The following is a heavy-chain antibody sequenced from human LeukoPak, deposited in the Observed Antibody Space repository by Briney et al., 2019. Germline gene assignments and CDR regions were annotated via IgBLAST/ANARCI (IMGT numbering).Heavy chain of an antibody. CDR2: INHSGST. J-gene: IGHJ4*02. V-gene: IGHV4-39*07. CDR1: GGSISSSSYY. CDR3: ARRRAAGTDY. Sequence: SETLSLTCSVSGGSISSSSYYWGWIRQPPGKGLEWIGEINHSGSTNYNPSLKSRVTISVDTPKNQFSLKLSSVTAADTAVYYCARRRAAGTDYWGQGTLVTVSS. D-gene: IGHD6-13*01.